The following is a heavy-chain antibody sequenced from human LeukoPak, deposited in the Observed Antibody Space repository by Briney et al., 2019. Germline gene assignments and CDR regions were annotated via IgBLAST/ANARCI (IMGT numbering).Heavy chain of an antibody. V-gene: IGHV3-48*02. J-gene: IGHJ4*02. CDR1: GFTFSTYS. D-gene: IGHD3-10*01. CDR3: ARTPLSYYGSHFFDY. Sequence: GGSLRLSCAASGFTFSTYSMDWVRQAPGKGLGWISYISSSSSTTYYADSVKGRFTIFRDNAKNSLFLQMNSLRDEDTAVYYCARTPLSYYGSHFFDYWGQGTPVTVSS. CDR2: ISSSSSTT.